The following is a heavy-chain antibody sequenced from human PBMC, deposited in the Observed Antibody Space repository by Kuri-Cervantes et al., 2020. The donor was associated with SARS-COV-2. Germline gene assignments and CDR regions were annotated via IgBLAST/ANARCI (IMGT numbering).Heavy chain of an antibody. V-gene: IGHV1-69*04. Sequence: SVKVSCKASGGTFSSYAISWVRQAPGQGLEWMGRIIPILGIANYAQKFRGRVTITADKSTSTAYMELSSLRSEDTAVYYCAREDCSSTSCYTDNWFDPWGQGTLVTVSS. J-gene: IGHJ5*02. D-gene: IGHD2-2*02. CDR3: AREDCSSTSCYTDNWFDP. CDR1: GGTFSSYA. CDR2: IIPILGIA.